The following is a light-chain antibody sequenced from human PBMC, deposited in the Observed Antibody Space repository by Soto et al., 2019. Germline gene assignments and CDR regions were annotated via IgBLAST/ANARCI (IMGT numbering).Light chain of an antibody. V-gene: IGLV4-69*01. CDR2: LNSDGSH. CDR1: SGHSTYA. CDR3: QTWGTGLWV. J-gene: IGLJ3*02. Sequence: QSVLTQSPSASASLGASVKLTCTLSSGHSTYAIAWHQQQPERGPRYLMKLNSDGSHNKGDGIPDRFSGSSSGAERYLTISSLQSEDEADYYCQTWGTGLWVFGGGTQLTVL.